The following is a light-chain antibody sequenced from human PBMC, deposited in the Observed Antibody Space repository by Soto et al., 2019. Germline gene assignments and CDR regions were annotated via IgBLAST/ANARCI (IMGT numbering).Light chain of an antibody. CDR1: QSITTW. J-gene: IGKJ1*01. CDR2: DAS. Sequence: DIQMTQSPSTLSAPVGDRVTITCRASQSITTWLAWYQQKPGKAPKLLIYDASSLESGVPSRFSGSGSGTEFTLTISSLQPDDFATYYCQQYYNYPETVGHGNKVAIK. CDR3: QQYYNYPET. V-gene: IGKV1-5*01.